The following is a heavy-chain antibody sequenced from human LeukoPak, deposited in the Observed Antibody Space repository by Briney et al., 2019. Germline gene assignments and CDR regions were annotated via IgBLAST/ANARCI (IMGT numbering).Heavy chain of an antibody. D-gene: IGHD1-26*01. V-gene: IGHV3-74*01. Sequence: GGSLRLSCAASGFTFSNYWMLCVRQAPGKGPLWVSRINSDGSGTTYADSVKGRFTISRDNAKNTLYLQMNSLRAEDTAVYYCATDQDGVGATTDYWGQGTLVTVSS. CDR1: GFTFSNYW. CDR3: ATDQDGVGATTDY. J-gene: IGHJ4*02. CDR2: INSDGSGT.